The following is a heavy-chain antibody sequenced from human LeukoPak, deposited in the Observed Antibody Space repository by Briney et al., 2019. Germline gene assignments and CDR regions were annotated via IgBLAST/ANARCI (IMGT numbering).Heavy chain of an antibody. Sequence: PSETLSLTCTVSGGSISSYYWSWIRQPPGKGLEWIGYIYTSGSTNYNPSLKSRVTISVDTSKNQFSLKLSSVTAADTAVYYCARHMDSSSSSAFDIWGQGTMVTVSS. CDR1: GGSISSYY. V-gene: IGHV4-4*09. D-gene: IGHD6-6*01. J-gene: IGHJ3*02. CDR2: IYTSGST. CDR3: ARHMDSSSSSAFDI.